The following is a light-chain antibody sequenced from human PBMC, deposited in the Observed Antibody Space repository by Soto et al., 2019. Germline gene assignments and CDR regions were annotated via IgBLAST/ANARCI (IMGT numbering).Light chain of an antibody. CDR2: LNSDGSH. CDR3: QTWATGIQTVV. CDR1: SGHSSYA. V-gene: IGLV4-69*01. J-gene: IGLJ2*01. Sequence: QPVLTQSSSASASLGASVKLTCTLSSGHSSYAIAWHQQQPEKGPRYLMKLNSDGSHSKGDGIPDRFSGSSSGAERYLTISSLPSEDEADYYCQTWATGIQTVVFGGGTKLTVL.